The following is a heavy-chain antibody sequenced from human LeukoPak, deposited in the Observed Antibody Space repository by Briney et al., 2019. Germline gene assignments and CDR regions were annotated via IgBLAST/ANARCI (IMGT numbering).Heavy chain of an antibody. J-gene: IGHJ4*02. CDR2: ISSSSSYI. V-gene: IGHV3-21*01. Sequence: GGSLRLSCAASGFTFSSYTMNWVRQAPGKGLEWVSSISSSSSYIYYADSVKGRFTISRDNAKNSLYLQMNSLRAEDTAVYCCAREFYGDGPGDYWSQGTLVTVSS. CDR3: AREFYGDGPGDY. D-gene: IGHD4-17*01. CDR1: GFTFSSYT.